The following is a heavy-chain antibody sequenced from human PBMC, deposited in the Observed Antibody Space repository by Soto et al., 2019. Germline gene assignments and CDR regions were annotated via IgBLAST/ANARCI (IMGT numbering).Heavy chain of an antibody. CDR3: ARGVLH. V-gene: IGHV4-31*03. CDR1: GDSINNGAYY. J-gene: IGHJ4*01. Sequence: PSETLSLTCSVSGDSINNGAYYWNWIRQHPDKRLEWIGYIYYSGSTFYAPSLRSRISLSVDRFKNHFSLQMNSVTAADTAVYYCARGVLHWGQGTLVTVSS. CDR2: IYYSGST.